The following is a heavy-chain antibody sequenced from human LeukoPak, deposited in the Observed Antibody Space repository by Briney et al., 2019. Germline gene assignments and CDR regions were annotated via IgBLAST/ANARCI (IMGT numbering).Heavy chain of an antibody. CDR2: IYYSGST. J-gene: IGHJ4*02. V-gene: IGHV4-39*07. CDR1: GGSISSSSYY. CDR3: ARDDYGSGSYLPY. Sequence: SETLSLTCTVSGGSISSSSYYWGWIRQPPGKGLEWIGSIYYSGSTYYNPSLKSRVTISVDTSKNQFSLKLSSVTAADTAVYYCARDDYGSGSYLPYWGQGTLVTVSS. D-gene: IGHD3-10*01.